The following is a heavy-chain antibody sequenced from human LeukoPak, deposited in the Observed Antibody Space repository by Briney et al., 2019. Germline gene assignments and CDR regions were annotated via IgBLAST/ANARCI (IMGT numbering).Heavy chain of an antibody. CDR3: ARLSGYCSGGSCYADLYYYYGMDV. V-gene: IGHV4-59*01. CDR1: GFTFSSYA. J-gene: IGHJ6*02. Sequence: PGGSLSLSCAASGFTFSSYAMSWLRQPPGKGLEWIGNIYYSGSTNYNPSLKSRVTISVDTSKNQFSLKLSSVTAADTAVYYCARLSGYCSGGSCYADLYYYYGMDVWGQGTTVTVSS. CDR2: IYYSGST. D-gene: IGHD2-15*01.